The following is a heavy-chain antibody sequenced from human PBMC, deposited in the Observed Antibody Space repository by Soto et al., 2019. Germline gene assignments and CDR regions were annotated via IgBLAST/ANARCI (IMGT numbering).Heavy chain of an antibody. D-gene: IGHD6-6*01. CDR3: AKDWYSSSSGGGYYYYGMDV. V-gene: IGHV3-23*01. J-gene: IGHJ6*02. CDR1: GFTFSSYA. Sequence: LRRSCAASGFTFSSYAMSWVRQAPGKGLEWVSAISGSGGSTYYADSVKGRFTISRDNSKNTLYLQMNSLRAEDTAVYYCAKDWYSSSSGGGYYYYGMDVWGQGTTVTVSS. CDR2: ISGSGGST.